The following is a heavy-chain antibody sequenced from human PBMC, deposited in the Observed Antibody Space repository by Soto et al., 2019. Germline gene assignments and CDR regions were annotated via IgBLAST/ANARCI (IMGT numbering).Heavy chain of an antibody. CDR3: ARSSPREYSSGWYAFDY. CDR2: IIPIFGTA. Sequence: EASVKVSCKASGGTFSSYAISWVRQAPGQGLEWMGGIIPIFGTANYAQKFQGRVTITADESTSTAYMELSSLRSEDTAVYYCARSSPREYSSGWYAFDYWGQGTLVTVSS. J-gene: IGHJ4*02. V-gene: IGHV1-69*13. CDR1: GGTFSSYA. D-gene: IGHD6-19*01.